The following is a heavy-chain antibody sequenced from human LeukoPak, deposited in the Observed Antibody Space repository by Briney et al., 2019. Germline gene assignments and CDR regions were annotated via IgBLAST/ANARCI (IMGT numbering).Heavy chain of an antibody. CDR1: GYTFTSNY. V-gene: IGHV1-46*01. Sequence: ASVKVSCKASGYTFTSNYIHWVRQAPGQGLEWMGMIYPRDGSTSYAQRFQGRVTVTRDTSTSTVHMELSGLRSEDTAVYYCARDQEGFDYWGQGTLATVSS. CDR3: ARDQEGFDY. J-gene: IGHJ4*02. CDR2: IYPRDGST.